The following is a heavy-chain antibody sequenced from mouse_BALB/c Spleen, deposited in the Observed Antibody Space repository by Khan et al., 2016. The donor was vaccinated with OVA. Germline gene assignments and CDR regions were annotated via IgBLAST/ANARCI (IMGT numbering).Heavy chain of an antibody. CDR1: GYTFTTYW. CDR2: INPTSGYT. V-gene: IGHV1-7*01. Sequence: QVRLQQSGAELAKPGASVKMSCKASGYTFTTYWMHWVKQRPGQGLEWIGYINPTSGYTDYNDKFKDRATLSADKSSSTAHMQLNSLTSEDSAVYYCTRDRIDYWGQGTTLTVSS. CDR3: TRDRIDY. J-gene: IGHJ2*01.